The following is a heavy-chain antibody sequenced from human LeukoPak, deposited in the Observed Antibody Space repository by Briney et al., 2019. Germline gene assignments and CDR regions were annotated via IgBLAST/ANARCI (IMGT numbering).Heavy chain of an antibody. CDR1: GGSISSYY. CDR3: ARDYKYWCFDL. D-gene: IGHD1-1*01. J-gene: IGHJ2*01. Sequence: SETLSLTCTVSGGSISSYYWSWIRQPPGKGLEWIGYIYYSGSTNYNPSLKSRVTISVDTSKNQFSLKLSSVTAADTAVYYCARDYKYWCFDLWGRGTLVTVSS. V-gene: IGHV4-59*01. CDR2: IYYSGST.